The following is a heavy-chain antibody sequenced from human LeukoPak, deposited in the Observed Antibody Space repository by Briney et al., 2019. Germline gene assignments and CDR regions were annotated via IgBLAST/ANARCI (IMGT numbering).Heavy chain of an antibody. Sequence: PGGSLRLSCAASGFTFSNYAMHWVRQAPGKGLEWVAVISYDGSNKYYADSVKGRFTISRDNSKNTLYLQMNSLRAEDTAVYYCATNLNPEHYYYGMDVWGQGTMVTVSS. J-gene: IGHJ6*02. V-gene: IGHV3-30-3*01. CDR1: GFTFSNYA. CDR3: ATNLNPEHYYYGMDV. CDR2: ISYDGSNK. D-gene: IGHD2-8*01.